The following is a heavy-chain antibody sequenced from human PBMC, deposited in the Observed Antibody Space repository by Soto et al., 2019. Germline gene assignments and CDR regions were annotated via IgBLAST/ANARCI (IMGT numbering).Heavy chain of an antibody. CDR2: INAGNGNT. D-gene: IGHD2-21*02. CDR3: ARSLVVVTALDY. J-gene: IGHJ4*02. V-gene: IGHV1-3*05. CDR1: GYTFTSYA. Sequence: QVQLVQSGAEEKKPGASVKVSCKASGYTFTSYAMHWVRQAPGQSLEWMGWINAGNGNTKYSQKFQGRVTITRDTSASTAYMVLSSLRSEDTAVYYCARSLVVVTALDYWGQGTLVTVSS.